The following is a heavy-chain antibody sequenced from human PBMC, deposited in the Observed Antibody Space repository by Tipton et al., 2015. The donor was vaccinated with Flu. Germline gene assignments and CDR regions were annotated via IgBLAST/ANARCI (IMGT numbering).Heavy chain of an antibody. J-gene: IGHJ6*03. Sequence: TLSLTCTVSGGSISSYYWSWIRQPPGKGLEWIGYIYYSGSTNYNPSLKSRVTISVDTSKNQFSLKLSSVTAADTAVYYCARDGMGIAARRDYYYKDVWGKGTTVTVSS. CDR2: IYYSGST. V-gene: IGHV4-59*01. CDR3: ARDGMGIAARRDYYYKDV. CDR1: GGSISSYY. D-gene: IGHD6-6*01.